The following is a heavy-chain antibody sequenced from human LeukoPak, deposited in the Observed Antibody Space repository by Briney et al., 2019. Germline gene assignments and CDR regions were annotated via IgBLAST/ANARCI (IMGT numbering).Heavy chain of an antibody. J-gene: IGHJ6*03. Sequence: GSSVKVSCKASGGTFSSYAISWVRQAPGQGLEWMGGIIPIFGTANYAQMFQGRVTITADESTSTAYMELSSLRSEDTAVYYCARGNLRFAYYYMDVWGKGTTVTVSS. CDR3: ARGNLRFAYYYMDV. V-gene: IGHV1-69*01. D-gene: IGHD3-3*01. CDR2: IIPIFGTA. CDR1: GGTFSSYA.